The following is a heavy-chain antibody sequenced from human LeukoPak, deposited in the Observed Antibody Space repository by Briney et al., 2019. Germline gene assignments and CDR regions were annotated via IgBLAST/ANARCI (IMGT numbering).Heavy chain of an antibody. D-gene: IGHD3-9*01. CDR3: TRVSVASPGYFYYFDF. Sequence: GGSLRLSCAASGFTFSNHYMRWIRQAPGKGLEWVANINENGGSKWHADSVKGRFTVSRDNASKSLYLQMKILRVEDTAVYLFTRVSVASPGYFYYFDFRGQGVPVTVST. J-gene: IGHJ4*02. CDR1: GFTFSNHY. CDR2: INENGGSK. V-gene: IGHV3-7*01.